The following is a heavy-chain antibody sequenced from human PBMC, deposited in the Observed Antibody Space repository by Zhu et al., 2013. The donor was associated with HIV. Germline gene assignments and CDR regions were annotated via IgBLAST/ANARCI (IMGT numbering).Heavy chain of an antibody. D-gene: IGHD4-17*01. CDR3: ARDGVTTRVFDP. J-gene: IGHJ5*02. Sequence: QVQLQESGPGLVKPSQTLSLTCTVSGDSISSSNHFWSWIRQPPGKGLEWIGYIYYSGSTNYNPSLKSRVTISVDTSKNQFSLKLSSVTAADTAVYYCARDGVTTRVFDPWGQGTLVTVSS. CDR2: IYYSGST. V-gene: IGHV4-61*01. CDR1: GDSISSSNHF.